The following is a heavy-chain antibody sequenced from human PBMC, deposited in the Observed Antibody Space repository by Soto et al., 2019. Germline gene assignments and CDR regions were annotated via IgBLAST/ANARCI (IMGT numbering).Heavy chain of an antibody. V-gene: IGHV1-69*14. Sequence: QVQLVQSGAEVKKPGSSVKVACKASGGTFSSYAISWVRQAPGQGLEWMGGIIPMFGTANYAQKFQGRVTITADTSTSTAYMELSNLRSEATAVYYCARGPFLERSHAYYFYGMDVWGQGTTVIVSS. J-gene: IGHJ6*02. CDR1: GGTFSSYA. D-gene: IGHD3-3*01. CDR2: IIPMFGTA. CDR3: ARGPFLERSHAYYFYGMDV.